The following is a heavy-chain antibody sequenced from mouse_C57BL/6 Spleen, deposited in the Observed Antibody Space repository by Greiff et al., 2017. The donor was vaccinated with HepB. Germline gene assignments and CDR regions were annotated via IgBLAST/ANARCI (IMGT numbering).Heavy chain of an antibody. J-gene: IGHJ3*01. CDR1: GYTFTSYW. D-gene: IGHD2-4*01. Sequence: QVQLQQPGTELVRPGASVKLSCKASGYTFTSYWMHWVKQRPGQGLEWIGNINPSNGGTNYNEKFKSKATLTVDKSSSTAYMQLSSLTSEDSAVYYCARSGAYYDYDRFAYWGQGTLVTVSA. V-gene: IGHV1-53*01. CDR2: INPSNGGT. CDR3: ARSGAYYDYDRFAY.